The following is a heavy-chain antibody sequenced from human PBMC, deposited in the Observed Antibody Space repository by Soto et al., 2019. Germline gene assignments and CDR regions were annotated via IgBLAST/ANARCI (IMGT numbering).Heavy chain of an antibody. CDR1: GFTFSSYG. CDR3: AKDSGYDFYYYYGMDV. V-gene: IGHV3-30*18. D-gene: IGHD5-12*01. CDR2: ISYDGSNK. Sequence: GGSLRLSCAASGFTFSSYGMHWVRQAPGKGLEWVAVISYDGSNKYYADSVKGRFTISRDNSKNTLYLQMNSLRAEDTAAYYCAKDSGYDFYYYYGMDVWGQGTTVTVSS. J-gene: IGHJ6*02.